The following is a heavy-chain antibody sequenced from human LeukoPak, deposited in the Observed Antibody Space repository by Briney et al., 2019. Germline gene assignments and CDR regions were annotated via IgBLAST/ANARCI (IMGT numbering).Heavy chain of an antibody. CDR1: GGSISSYY. CDR3: ARGNSGSYYGFDY. V-gene: IGHV4-59*01. Sequence: SETLSLTCTVSGGSISSYYWSWIRQPPGKGLEWIGYIYYTGSTNYNPSLKSRVTISVDTSKNQYSLKLSSVTAADTAVYYCARGNSGSYYGFDYWGQGTLVTVSS. CDR2: IYYTGST. D-gene: IGHD1-26*01. J-gene: IGHJ4*02.